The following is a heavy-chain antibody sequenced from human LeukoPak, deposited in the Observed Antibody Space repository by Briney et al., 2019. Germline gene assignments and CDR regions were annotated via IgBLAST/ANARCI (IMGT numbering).Heavy chain of an antibody. CDR1: GGSISSGDYY. CDR3: ARQIPYYYGSGSYYPYYFDY. V-gene: IGHV4-30-4*01. CDR2: IYYSGST. Sequence: SETLSLTCTVSGGSISSGDYYWSWIRQPPGKGLEWIGYIYYSGSTYYNPSLKSRVTISVDTSKNQFSLKLSSLTAADTAVYYCARQIPYYYGSGSYYPYYFDYWGQGTLVTVSS. D-gene: IGHD3-10*01. J-gene: IGHJ4*02.